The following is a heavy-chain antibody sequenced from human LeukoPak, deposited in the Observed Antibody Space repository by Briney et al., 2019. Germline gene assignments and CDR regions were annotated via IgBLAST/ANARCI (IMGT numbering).Heavy chain of an antibody. CDR1: GGTFSSSG. Sequence: SVTVSCKASGGTFSSSGINWVRQAPGQGLEWVGGIIPIFDTPNYAHKFQGRVTITADKSTSTAYMELSSLRSEDMAVYYCTRGAFNYNDGYYHGMDVWGKGTTVTVSS. CDR2: IIPIFDTP. D-gene: IGHD1-1*01. CDR3: TRGAFNYNDGYYHGMDV. J-gene: IGHJ6*04. V-gene: IGHV1-69*06.